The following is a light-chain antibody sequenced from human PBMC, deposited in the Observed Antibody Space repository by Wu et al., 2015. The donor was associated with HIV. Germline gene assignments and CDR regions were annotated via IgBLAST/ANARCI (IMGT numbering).Light chain of an antibody. CDR2: GSS. Sequence: EIVLTQSPGTLSLSPGDRATLSCRASQTLNKNFLAWYRQKPGQAPRLLIYGSSTRASGVPDRFSGSGSGTDFTLTITRLEPEDVAVYYCQQYSSSPLLTFGGGTRVEIK. CDR1: QTLNKNF. J-gene: IGKJ4*01. V-gene: IGKV3-20*01. CDR3: QQYSSSPLLT.